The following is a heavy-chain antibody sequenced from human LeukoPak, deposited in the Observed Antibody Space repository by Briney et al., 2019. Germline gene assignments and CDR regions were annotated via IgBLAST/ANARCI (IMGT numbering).Heavy chain of an antibody. J-gene: IGHJ6*02. CDR2: IYYSGTT. D-gene: IGHD4-17*01. CDR3: AREDPQTTVPEGMDV. CDR1: GGSIRHY. Sequence: SETLSLTCTVSGGSIRHYWSWIRQCRGKGLEWIGYIYYSGTTNYTPSLKSRVTISADTSRNQFSLQLRSVTAADTAVYYCAREDPQTTVPEGMDVWGQGTTVIVSS. V-gene: IGHV4-59*11.